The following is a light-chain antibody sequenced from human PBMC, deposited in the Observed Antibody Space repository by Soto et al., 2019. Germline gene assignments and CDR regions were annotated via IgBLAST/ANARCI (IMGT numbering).Light chain of an antibody. Sequence: QSVLTQPASVSWSPGQSITISCTGASSDVGSYNLVSWYQQHPGKAPKLMVYEGSKRPSGVSNRFSGSKSGNTASLTISGLQAEDEADYYCCSYAGTITYLFGTGTKVTVL. CDR2: EGS. J-gene: IGLJ1*01. CDR1: SSDVGSYNL. V-gene: IGLV2-23*01. CDR3: CSYAGTITYL.